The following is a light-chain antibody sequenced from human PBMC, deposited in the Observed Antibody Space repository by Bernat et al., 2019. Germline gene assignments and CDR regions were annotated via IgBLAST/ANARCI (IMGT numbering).Light chain of an antibody. Sequence: AIRMTQSPSSFSASTGDRVTITCRASQGSSSYLAWYQQKPVKAPKLLIYAASTLQSGVPSRFSGSGSGTDFTLTISCLQSEDFATYYCQQYYNYPWTFGQGTKVEIK. J-gene: IGKJ1*01. V-gene: IGKV1-8*01. CDR3: QQYYNYPWT. CDR1: QGSSSY. CDR2: AAS.